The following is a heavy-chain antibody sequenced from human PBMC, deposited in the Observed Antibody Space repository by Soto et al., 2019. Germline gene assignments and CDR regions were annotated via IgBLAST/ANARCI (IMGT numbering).Heavy chain of an antibody. J-gene: IGHJ4*02. CDR1: GGSISSSSYY. CDR3: ASPGYSDY. CDR2: IYYSGST. D-gene: IGHD6-13*01. V-gene: IGHV4-39*01. Sequence: SETLSLTCTVSGGSISSSSYYWGWIRQPPGKGLEWIGSIYYSGSTYYNPSLKSRVTISVDTSKNQFSLKLSSVTAADTAVYYCASPGYSDYCGQGTLVTVSS.